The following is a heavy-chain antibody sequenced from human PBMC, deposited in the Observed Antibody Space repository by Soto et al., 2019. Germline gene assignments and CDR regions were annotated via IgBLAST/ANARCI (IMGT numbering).Heavy chain of an antibody. Sequence: SETLSLTCTISGGSISNYYWTWIRQTPGKGLEWIGYVYYSGNTNYNPSLKSRVSISVDMSKNQFSLELSSVTAADTAVYYCARDDPLTWGVVVLPAFDIWGQGTMVTVSS. J-gene: IGHJ3*02. CDR2: VYYSGNT. CDR3: ARDDPLTWGVVVLPAFDI. V-gene: IGHV4-59*01. CDR1: GGSISNYY. D-gene: IGHD2-21*01.